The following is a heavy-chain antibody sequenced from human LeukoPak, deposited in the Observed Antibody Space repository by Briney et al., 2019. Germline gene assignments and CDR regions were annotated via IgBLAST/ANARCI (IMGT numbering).Heavy chain of an antibody. CDR1: GFTFTSYV. CDR2: ISGSGDST. J-gene: IGHJ4*02. Sequence: PGRSLRLSCAASGFTFTSYVMSWVRQAPGKGLEWVSTISGSGDSTYYADSVKGRFTISRDNSKNTVYLQMNSLTAEDTAVYYCAKDHGAASGDFDYWGQGTLVTVSS. CDR3: AKDHGAASGDFDY. V-gene: IGHV3-23*01. D-gene: IGHD6-13*01.